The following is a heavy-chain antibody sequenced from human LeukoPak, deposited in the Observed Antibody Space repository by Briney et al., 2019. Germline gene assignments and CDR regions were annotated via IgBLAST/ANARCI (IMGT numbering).Heavy chain of an antibody. CDR2: INHSGST. D-gene: IGHD3-10*01. CDR3: ARATYYYGSGSPSPYDY. Sequence: PSETLSLTCAVYGGSFSGYYWSWIRQPPGKGLEWIGEINHSGSTNYNPSLKSRVTISVDTSKNQFSLKLSSVTAADTAVYYCARATYYYGSGSPSPYDYWGQGTLVTVSS. V-gene: IGHV4-34*01. J-gene: IGHJ4*02. CDR1: GGSFSGYY.